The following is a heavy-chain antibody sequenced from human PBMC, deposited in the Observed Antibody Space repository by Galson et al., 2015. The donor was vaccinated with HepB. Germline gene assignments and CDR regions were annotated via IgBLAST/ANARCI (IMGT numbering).Heavy chain of an antibody. J-gene: IGHJ4*02. CDR3: AKALSNDYGDYSSFDY. CDR2: IPYDGSIQ. Sequence: SLRLSCAASGFSFNIYGMHWVRQAPGEGLEWVAFIPYDGSIQYYPDSVRGRFTISRDDSKNTLYLQMNALKVEDTAVYYCAKALSNDYGDYSSFDYWGQGTLVTVSS. V-gene: IGHV3-30*18. D-gene: IGHD4-17*01. CDR1: GFSFNIYG.